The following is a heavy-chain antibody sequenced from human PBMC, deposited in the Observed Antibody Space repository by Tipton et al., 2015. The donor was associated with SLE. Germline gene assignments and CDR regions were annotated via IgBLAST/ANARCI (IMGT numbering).Heavy chain of an antibody. CDR2: IYYSGST. J-gene: IGHJ3*02. Sequence: TLSLTCTVSGGSISSSSYYWGWIRQPPGKGLEWIGSIYYSGSTYYNPSLKSRVTISVDTSKNQFSLKLSSVTAADTAVYYCAGVGLVVPAATRDDAFDIWGQGTMVTVSS. CDR3: AGVGLVVPAATRDDAFDI. CDR1: GGSISSSSYY. D-gene: IGHD2-2*01. V-gene: IGHV4-39*07.